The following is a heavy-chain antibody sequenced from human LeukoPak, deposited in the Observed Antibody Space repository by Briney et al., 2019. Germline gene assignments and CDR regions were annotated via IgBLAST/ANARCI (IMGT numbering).Heavy chain of an antibody. Sequence: GGSLRLSCAASGFTFSSYGMHWVRQAPGKGLEWGAVISYDGSNKYYADSVKGRFTISRDNSKNTLYLQMNSLRAEDTAVYYCARGSGYSGYDFGYWGQGTLVTVSS. CDR3: ARGSGYSGYDFGY. D-gene: IGHD5-12*01. CDR2: ISYDGSNK. J-gene: IGHJ4*02. CDR1: GFTFSSYG. V-gene: IGHV3-30*03.